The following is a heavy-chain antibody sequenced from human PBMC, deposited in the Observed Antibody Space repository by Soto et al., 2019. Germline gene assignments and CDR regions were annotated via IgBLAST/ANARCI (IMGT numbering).Heavy chain of an antibody. CDR2: ISYDGSNK. CDR1: GFTFSSYA. Sequence: QVQLVESGGGVVQPGRSLRLSCAASGFTFSSYAMHWVRQAPGKGLEWVAVISYDGSNKYYADSVKGRFTISRDNSKNTLYLQMNSLRAEDTAVYYCARGSSGWSGAFDIWGQGTMVTVSS. D-gene: IGHD6-19*01. V-gene: IGHV3-30-3*01. CDR3: ARGSSGWSGAFDI. J-gene: IGHJ3*02.